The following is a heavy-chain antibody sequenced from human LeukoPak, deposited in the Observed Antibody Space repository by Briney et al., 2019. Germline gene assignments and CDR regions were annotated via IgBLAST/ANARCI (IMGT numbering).Heavy chain of an antibody. CDR1: GFSFSSYG. J-gene: IGHJ4*02. V-gene: IGHV3-23*01. Sequence: GGSLRLSCAASGFSFSSYGMSWVRQAPGKGLEWVSAIGGSGGNTYYADSVKGRFTISRDNSENTLYLQMNSLRAEDTAVYYCAKTFGSGWYDYWGQGTLVTVSS. CDR2: IGGSGGNT. CDR3: AKTFGSGWYDY. D-gene: IGHD2/OR15-2a*01.